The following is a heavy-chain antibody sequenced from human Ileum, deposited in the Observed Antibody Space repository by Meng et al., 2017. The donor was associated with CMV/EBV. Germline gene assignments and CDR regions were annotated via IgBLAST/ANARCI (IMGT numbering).Heavy chain of an antibody. CDR1: GFPFGAYY. J-gene: IGHJ4*02. CDR3: ARGNYGFDY. V-gene: IGHV3-11*01. D-gene: IGHD4-17*01. Sequence: LGLACAASGFPFGAYYMTWVRQAPGKGLGWVSYITGSGDIIYYADSVKGRFTISRDNAKSSLYLEINSLRAEDTAVYYCARGNYGFDYWGQGTLVTVSS. CDR2: ITGSGDII.